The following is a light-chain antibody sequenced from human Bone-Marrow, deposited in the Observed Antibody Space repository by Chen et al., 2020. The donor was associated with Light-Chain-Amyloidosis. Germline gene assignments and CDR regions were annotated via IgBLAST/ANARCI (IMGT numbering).Light chain of an antibody. Sequence: QSALTHPASVSGSPGQSLTLSCTGTSSDVGVYNHVSWYQQHPDKAPKLMIYEVTNRPSWVPDRFSGSKSDNTASLTISGLQTEDEADYFCSSYTITNTLVFGSGTRVTVL. CDR1: SSDVGVYNH. CDR3: SSYTITNTLV. CDR2: EVT. J-gene: IGLJ1*01. V-gene: IGLV2-14*01.